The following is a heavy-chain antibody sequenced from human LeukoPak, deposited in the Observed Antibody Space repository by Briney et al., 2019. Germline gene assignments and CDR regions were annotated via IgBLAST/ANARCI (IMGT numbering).Heavy chain of an antibody. V-gene: IGHV4-59*01. CDR3: ARTGSSWYKYFDY. J-gene: IGHJ4*02. Sequence: SETLSLTCTVSGGSISSYYWSWIRQPPGKGLEWIGYIYYSGSTNYNPCLKSRVTISVDTSKNQFSLKLSSVTAADTAVYYCARTGSSWYKYFDYWGQGTLVTVSS. D-gene: IGHD6-13*01. CDR1: GGSISSYY. CDR2: IYYSGST.